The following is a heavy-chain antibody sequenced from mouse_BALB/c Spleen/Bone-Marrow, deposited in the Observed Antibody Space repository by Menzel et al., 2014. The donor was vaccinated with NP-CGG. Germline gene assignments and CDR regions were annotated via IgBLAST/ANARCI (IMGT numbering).Heavy chain of an antibody. CDR3: ARHAYYDQTEVSFVY. D-gene: IGHD2-4*01. Sequence: EVMLVESGGDLVKSGGSLKLSCAASGFTFNSYGMSWVRQTPEKRLEWVATISGGGSYTFYPDSVKGRFTISRDNAKNNLYLQLSSLRSEDTALYYCARHAYYDQTEVSFVYWGQGTLVTVSA. V-gene: IGHV5-9-2*01. J-gene: IGHJ3*01. CDR2: ISGGGSYT. CDR1: GFTFNSYG.